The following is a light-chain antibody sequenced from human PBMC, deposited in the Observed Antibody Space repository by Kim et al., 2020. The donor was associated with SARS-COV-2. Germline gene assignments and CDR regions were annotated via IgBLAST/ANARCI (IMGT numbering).Light chain of an antibody. CDR2: DAS. Sequence: SASVGDRVSITCRASQDINNYLNWYHQKPGKAPSLLIYDASSLETGVPSRFSGSGSGTDFTLTINNLQPEDIVIYYCQQYDNLPYTFGQGTKLEI. CDR3: QQYDNLPYT. V-gene: IGKV1-33*01. J-gene: IGKJ2*01. CDR1: QDINNY.